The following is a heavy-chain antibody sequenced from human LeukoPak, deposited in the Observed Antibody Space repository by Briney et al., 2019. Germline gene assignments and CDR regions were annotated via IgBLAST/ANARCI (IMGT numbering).Heavy chain of an antibody. Sequence: SETLSLTCAVYGGSFSGYYWSWIRQPPGKGLEWIGYIYYSGSTNYNPSLKSRVTISVDTSKNQFSLKLSSVTAADTAVYYCAALRIQLWDSYMDVWGKGTTVTVSS. D-gene: IGHD5-18*01. CDR3: AALRIQLWDSYMDV. J-gene: IGHJ6*03. V-gene: IGHV4-59*01. CDR1: GGSFSGYY. CDR2: IYYSGST.